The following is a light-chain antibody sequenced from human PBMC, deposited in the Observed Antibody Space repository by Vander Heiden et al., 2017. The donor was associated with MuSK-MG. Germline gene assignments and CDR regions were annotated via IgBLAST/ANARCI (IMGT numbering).Light chain of an antibody. CDR3: QQYYSLPYT. CDR2: WAS. Sequence: DIVMTQSPDYLAVSLGERATIHCKSSQSVFYSSTNNNHLTWYRQKPGQPPQLLIYWASTRESGVPDRFSGSGSGTDFILTITNLQADDVAVYYCQQYYSLPYTFGQGTRLE. V-gene: IGKV4-1*01. CDR1: QSVFYSSTNNNH. J-gene: IGKJ2*01.